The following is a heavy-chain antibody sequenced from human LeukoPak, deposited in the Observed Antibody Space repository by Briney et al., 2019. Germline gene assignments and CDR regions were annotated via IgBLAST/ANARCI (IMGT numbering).Heavy chain of an antibody. Sequence: PGGSLSLSCAASGFTFSSYSMNWVRQAPGKGLEWVSSISSSSSYIYYADSVKGRFTIASDKAKNSLYLQMNSLRAEHRAVYYCARDLNGDTLFDYWGQETLVTVS. CDR3: ARDLNGDTLFDY. D-gene: IGHD4-17*01. J-gene: IGHJ4*02. CDR1: GFTFSSYS. CDR2: ISSSSSYI. V-gene: IGHV3-21*01.